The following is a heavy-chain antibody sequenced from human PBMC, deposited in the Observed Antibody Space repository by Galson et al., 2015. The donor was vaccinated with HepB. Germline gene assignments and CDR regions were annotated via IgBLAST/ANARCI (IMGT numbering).Heavy chain of an antibody. J-gene: IGHJ4*02. CDR1: GYPFINYA. CDR3: TRDTAMAHWDY. D-gene: IGHD5-18*01. Sequence: SVKVSCKASGYPFINYAIHWVRQAPGHSLEWMGWINVGNGNTIYSKKFQGRVTISRDISASTAYLDLPSLSSEDTAVYYCTRDTAMAHWDYWSQGTRVTVSS. V-gene: IGHV1-3*01. CDR2: INVGNGNT.